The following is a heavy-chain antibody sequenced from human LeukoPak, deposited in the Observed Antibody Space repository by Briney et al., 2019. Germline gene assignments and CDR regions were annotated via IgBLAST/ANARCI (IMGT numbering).Heavy chain of an antibody. CDR1: GYTFTGYY. J-gene: IGHJ4*02. CDR2: INPNSGGT. Sequence: ASVKVSFKASGYTFTGYYMHWVRQAPGQGLEWMGWINPNSGGTNYAQKFQGSITMTRDTSISTAYMELSRLISDDTAVYYCARDYDSSGYQPPDYWGQGTLVTVSS. CDR3: ARDYDSSGYQPPDY. V-gene: IGHV1-2*02. D-gene: IGHD3-22*01.